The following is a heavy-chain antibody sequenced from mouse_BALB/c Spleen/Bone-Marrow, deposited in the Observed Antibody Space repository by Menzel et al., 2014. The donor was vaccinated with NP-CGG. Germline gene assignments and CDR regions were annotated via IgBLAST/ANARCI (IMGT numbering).Heavy chain of an antibody. CDR2: VNPYNGGT. V-gene: IGHV1-19*01. Sequence: LKQSGPELVKPGASAKISCKASGYTFTDYYMDWVKQSHGEGFEWIGRVNPYNGGTSYSQKFMGKATLTVDKSSSTAYMELNSPASEDSAVYCRARRGRCDGDYLDVWGQGTTVTVSS. CDR1: GYTFTDYY. J-gene: IGHJ2*01. CDR3: ARRGRCDGDYLDV.